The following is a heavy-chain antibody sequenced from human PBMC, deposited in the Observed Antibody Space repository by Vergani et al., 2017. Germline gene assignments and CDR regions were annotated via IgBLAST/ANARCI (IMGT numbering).Heavy chain of an antibody. CDR2: IYSGGST. CDR1: GFTVSSNY. D-gene: IGHD2-21*01. V-gene: IGHV3-53*04. CDR3: ADLYGDDGFSPF. J-gene: IGHJ4*02. Sequence: EVQLQESGGGLVKPGGSLRLSCAASGFTVSSNYMSWVRPAPGKGLDWVSVIYSGGSTYYADSVKGRFTISRHNSKNTVYLQINGLRAEDTAFYYCADLYGDDGFSPFWGQGTLVTVSS.